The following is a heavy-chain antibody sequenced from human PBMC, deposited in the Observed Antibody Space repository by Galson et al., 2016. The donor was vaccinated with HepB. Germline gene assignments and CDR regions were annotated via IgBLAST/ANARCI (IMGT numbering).Heavy chain of an antibody. D-gene: IGHD3-10*01. V-gene: IGHV3-33*01. Sequence: YYADSVKGRFTISRDNSKNTVFLQMNSLRVEDTALYYCARGIRGPDYWGPGTLVTVSS. J-gene: IGHJ4*02. CDR3: ARGIRGPDY.